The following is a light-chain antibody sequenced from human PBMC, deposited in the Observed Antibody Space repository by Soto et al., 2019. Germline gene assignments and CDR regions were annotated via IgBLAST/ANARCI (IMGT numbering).Light chain of an antibody. J-gene: IGLJ1*01. Sequence: QSVLTQPASVSGSPGQSITISCTGTSSDVGGYNYVSWYQQHPGTAPKLMIYEVSNRPSGVSNRFSGSKSDNTASLTISGLQAEDEADYYCSSYTGSSTIFGNGTKVTVL. CDR1: SSDVGGYNY. CDR2: EVS. CDR3: SSYTGSSTI. V-gene: IGLV2-14*01.